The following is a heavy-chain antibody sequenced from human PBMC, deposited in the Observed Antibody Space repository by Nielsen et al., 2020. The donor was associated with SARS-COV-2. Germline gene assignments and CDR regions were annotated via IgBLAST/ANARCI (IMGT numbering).Heavy chain of an antibody. CDR3: ARDLGRNGYDFWSGYQPLVN. CDR2: INSDGSST. Sequence: GESLKISCAASAFTFSTYWMHWVRQAPGKGLVWVSRINSDGSSTSYADSVKGRFTISRDNAKNTLYLQMNSLRAEDTAVYYCARDLGRNGYDFWSGYQPLVNWGQGTLVTVSS. V-gene: IGHV3-74*01. CDR1: AFTFSTYW. D-gene: IGHD3-3*01. J-gene: IGHJ4*02.